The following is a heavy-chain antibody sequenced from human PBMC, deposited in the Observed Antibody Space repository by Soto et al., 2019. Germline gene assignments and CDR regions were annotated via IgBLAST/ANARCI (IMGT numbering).Heavy chain of an antibody. Sequence: QVQLVQSGTEVKKPGSTVKVSCKASGGTFSSYDISWVRQAPGQGLEWMGGSIRIFGTPNSTQNFQGRLTITADEYTSTAYMALSSLRSEDTAVYYCARVLGEGSFDSWGQGTLVTVSS. CDR3: ARVLGEGSFDS. CDR2: SIRIFGTP. D-gene: IGHD3-16*01. J-gene: IGHJ4*02. V-gene: IGHV1-69*01. CDR1: GGTFSSYD.